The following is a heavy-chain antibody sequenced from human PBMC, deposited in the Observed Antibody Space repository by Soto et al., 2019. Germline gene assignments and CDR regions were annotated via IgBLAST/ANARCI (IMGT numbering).Heavy chain of an antibody. V-gene: IGHV4-30-2*01. CDR2: IYHSGST. CDR1: GGSISSGGYS. J-gene: IGHJ5*02. CDR3: ARAWVVRGVRFDP. Sequence: SETLSLTCAVSGGSISSGGYSWSWIRQPPGKGLEWIGYIYHSGSTYYNPSLKSRVTISVDRSKNQFSLKLSSVTAADTAVYYCARAWVVRGVRFDPCGQGTLVTVSS. D-gene: IGHD3-10*01.